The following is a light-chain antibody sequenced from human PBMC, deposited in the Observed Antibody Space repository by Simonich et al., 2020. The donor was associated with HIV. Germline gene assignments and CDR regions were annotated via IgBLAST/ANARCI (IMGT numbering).Light chain of an antibody. CDR3: QQSFSTPLT. J-gene: IGKJ4*01. CDR1: QTISSY. CDR2: AAS. V-gene: IGKV1-39*01. Sequence: DIQMIQSPSSLSESVGDRVTNTCRASQTISSYINWYQQKPGKAPKLLIYAASSLQSGVPSRFSGSGSGTDFTLTISSLQPEDFATYYCQQSFSTPLTFGGGTKVEIK.